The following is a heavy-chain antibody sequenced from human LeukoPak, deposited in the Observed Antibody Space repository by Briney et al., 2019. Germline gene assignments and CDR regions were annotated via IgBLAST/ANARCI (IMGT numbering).Heavy chain of an antibody. CDR1: GFTFSSYG. D-gene: IGHD3-22*01. Sequence: GGSLRLSCAASGFTFSSYGMHWVRQAPGKGLEWVVVISYDGSNKYYADSVKGRFTISRDNSKNTLYLQMNSLRDEDTALYSCAKDTSSGYYDSSGYYYGNYYDYWGQGTLVTVSS. J-gene: IGHJ4*02. CDR3: AKDTSSGYYDSSGYYYGNYYDY. V-gene: IGHV3-30*18. CDR2: ISYDGSNK.